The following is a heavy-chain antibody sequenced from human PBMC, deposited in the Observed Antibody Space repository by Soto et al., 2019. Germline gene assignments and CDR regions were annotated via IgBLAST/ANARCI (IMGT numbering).Heavy chain of an antibody. CDR3: ATSPPDCSGGSCYSGLGLDY. D-gene: IGHD2-15*01. CDR2: IIPILGIA. Sequence: SVKVSCKASGGTFSSYTISWVRQAPGQGLEWMGRIIPILGIANYAQKFQGRVTITADKSTSTAYMELSSLRSEDTAVYYCATSPPDCSGGSCYSGLGLDYWGQGTLVTVSS. CDR1: GGTFSSYT. J-gene: IGHJ4*02. V-gene: IGHV1-69*02.